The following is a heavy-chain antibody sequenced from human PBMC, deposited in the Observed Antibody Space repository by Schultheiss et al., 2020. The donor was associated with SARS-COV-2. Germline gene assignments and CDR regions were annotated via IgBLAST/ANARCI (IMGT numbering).Heavy chain of an antibody. Sequence: ASVKVSCKASGYTFTGYYIHWVRQAPGQGLEWMGRINPSSGDTDYAQKFQGRVTMTRDTSISTAYMELSSLRSEDTAVYYCARAPSGIALHFDYWGQGTLVTVSS. CDR2: INPSSGDT. V-gene: IGHV1-2*06. CDR3: ARAPSGIALHFDY. J-gene: IGHJ4*02. CDR1: GYTFTGYY. D-gene: IGHD6-13*01.